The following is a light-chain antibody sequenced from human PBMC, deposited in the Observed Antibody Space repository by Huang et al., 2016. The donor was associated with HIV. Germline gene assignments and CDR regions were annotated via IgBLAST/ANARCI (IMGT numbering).Light chain of an antibody. V-gene: IGKV3-15*01. CDR1: QSGSSN. CDR3: QQYNNWPHT. Sequence: EIVMTQSPATLSVSPWERATLSCRASQSGSSNLAWYQQQPGQAPRLLIYGASTRATGIPARFSGTGSGTEFTLTISSLQSEDFAVYNCQQYNNWPHTFGQGTKLEIK. CDR2: GAS. J-gene: IGKJ2*01.